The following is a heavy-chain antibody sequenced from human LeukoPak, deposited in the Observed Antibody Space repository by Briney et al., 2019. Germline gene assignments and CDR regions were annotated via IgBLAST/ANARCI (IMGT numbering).Heavy chain of an antibody. J-gene: IGHJ4*02. CDR2: IRYEGSNK. V-gene: IGHV3-30*02. Sequence: PGGSLRLSCAASGFTFSSYGMHWVRQAPGKGLEWVAFIRYEGSNKYYADSVKGRVTISRDNSKNTLYLQMNSLRAEDTAVYYCAKAKDIVVVVAAPKLYYFDYWGQGTLVTVSS. D-gene: IGHD2-15*01. CDR3: AKAKDIVVVVAAPKLYYFDY. CDR1: GFTFSSYG.